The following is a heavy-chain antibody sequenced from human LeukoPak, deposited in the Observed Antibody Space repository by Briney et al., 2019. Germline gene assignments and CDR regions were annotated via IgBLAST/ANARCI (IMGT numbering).Heavy chain of an antibody. Sequence: GGSLPLSCAASGFTFSSYAMSGVRQAPGKGRAWVSAISGSGGSTYYADSVKGRFTISRDNSKNTLYLQMNSLRAEDTAVYYCAKDKSYYYDSGSYGLDYWGQGALVTVSS. J-gene: IGHJ4*02. CDR3: AKDKSYYYDSGSYGLDY. CDR2: ISGSGGST. V-gene: IGHV3-23*01. D-gene: IGHD3-10*01. CDR1: GFTFSSYA.